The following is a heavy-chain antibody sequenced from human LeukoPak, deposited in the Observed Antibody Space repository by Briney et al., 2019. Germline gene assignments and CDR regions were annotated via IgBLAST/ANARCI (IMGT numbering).Heavy chain of an antibody. Sequence: GGSLRLSCAASGFTFSSYTMNWVRQAPGKGLEWVSYISSSSSYIYYADSVKGRFTISRDNAENSLYLQMNSLGAEDTAVYYCARGSEGYCSGGGCYYGMDVWGQGTTVTVSS. CDR1: GFTFSSYT. D-gene: IGHD2-15*01. J-gene: IGHJ6*01. V-gene: IGHV3-21*01. CDR3: ARGSEGYCSGGGCYYGMDV. CDR2: ISSSSSYI.